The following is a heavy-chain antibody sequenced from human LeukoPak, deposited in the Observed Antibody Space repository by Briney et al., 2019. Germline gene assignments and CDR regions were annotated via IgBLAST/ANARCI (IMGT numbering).Heavy chain of an antibody. CDR2: TYYRSKWYN. D-gene: IGHD4-17*01. CDR1: GDSVSSNSAD. J-gene: IGHJ4*02. CDR3: EGVNDYGGDY. Sequence: SQTLSLTCAISGDSVSSNSADWNWIRQSPSRVLEWLGRTYYRSKWYNDYAVSVKSRITINPDKSKNRFCLRLNSVTPEDMSVYFYEGVNDYGGDYWGQGALCTVSS. V-gene: IGHV6-1*01.